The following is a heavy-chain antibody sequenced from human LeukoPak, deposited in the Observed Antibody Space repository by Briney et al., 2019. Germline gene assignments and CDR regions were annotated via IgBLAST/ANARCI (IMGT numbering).Heavy chain of an antibody. V-gene: IGHV3-30-3*01. J-gene: IGHJ6*02. CDR3: ARVAPYQLLVPGMDV. D-gene: IGHD2-2*01. CDR1: GFTFSSYA. CDR2: ISYDGSNK. Sequence: GGSLRLSCAASGFTFSSYAMHWVRRAPGKGLEWVAVISYDGSNKYYADSVKGRFTISRDNSKNTLYLQMNSLRAEDTAVYYCARVAPYQLLVPGMDVWGQGTTVTVSS.